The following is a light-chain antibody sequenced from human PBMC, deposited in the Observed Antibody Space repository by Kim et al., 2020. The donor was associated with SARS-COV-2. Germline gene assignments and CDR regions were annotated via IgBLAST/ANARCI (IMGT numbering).Light chain of an antibody. J-gene: IGLJ3*02. CDR1: NIGSKS. CDR3: QVWDSSSDHPV. Sequence: APGKTASITCGGNNIGSKSVHWYQQKPGQAPVLVIYYDSDRPSGIPERFSGSNSGNTATLTISRVGAGDEADYYCQVWDSSSDHPVFGGGTQLTVL. V-gene: IGLV3-21*04. CDR2: YDS.